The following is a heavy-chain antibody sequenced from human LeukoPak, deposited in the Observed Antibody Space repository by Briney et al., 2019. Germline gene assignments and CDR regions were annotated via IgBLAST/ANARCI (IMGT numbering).Heavy chain of an antibody. J-gene: IGHJ4*02. V-gene: IGHV3-7*03. CDR1: GFTFSHYS. CDR2: IQPDGSEQ. D-gene: IGHD4-23*01. CDR3: AIGPGGLFDY. Sequence: GGSLRLSCAASGFTFSHYSMNWVRQAPGKGLEWVGNIQPDGSEQYPVDSVKGRFTISRDNARNSLFLQMNSLRAEDTAVYYCAIGPGGLFDYWGQGTLVTVSS.